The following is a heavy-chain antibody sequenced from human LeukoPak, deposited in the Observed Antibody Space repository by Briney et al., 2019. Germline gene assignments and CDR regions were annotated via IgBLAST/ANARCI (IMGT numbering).Heavy chain of an antibody. CDR3: AREVGGSAFDI. V-gene: IGHV3-53*04. J-gene: IGHJ3*02. CDR1: GFTDSSNY. CDR2: IYSGGST. Sequence: GGSLRLFCAASGFTDSSNYMSWVRQAPGKGLEWVSIIYSGGSTYYADSVKGRFTISSHNSKNPLYLQMNSLRAEDTAVYYCAREVGGSAFDIWGQGTMVTVSS. D-gene: IGHD3-16*01.